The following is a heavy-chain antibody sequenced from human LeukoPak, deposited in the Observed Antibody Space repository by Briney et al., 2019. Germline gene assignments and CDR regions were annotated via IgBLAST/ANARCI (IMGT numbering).Heavy chain of an antibody. Sequence: GASVKVSCKTSGYTFSSYYIHWVRQAPGQGLEWMGIIHPHIGDIQYAPKFRGRVTMTRDMSTSTVFMELSSLTSDDTAVYYCARDRITMVRGSGNWFDPWGQGTLVTVSS. D-gene: IGHD3-10*01. V-gene: IGHV1-46*01. CDR3: ARDRITMVRGSGNWFDP. CDR2: IHPHIGDI. CDR1: GYTFSSYY. J-gene: IGHJ5*02.